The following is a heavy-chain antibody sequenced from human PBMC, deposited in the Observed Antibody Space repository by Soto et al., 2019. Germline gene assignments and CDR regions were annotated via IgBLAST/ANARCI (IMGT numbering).Heavy chain of an antibody. J-gene: IGHJ6*04. CDR3: ASDIVVVPAVLMDV. CDR2: ISSSGSTI. D-gene: IGHD2-2*01. CDR1: GFTFSDYY. Sequence: PGGSLRLSCAASGFTFSDYYMSWIRQAPGKGLEWVSYISSSGSTIYYADSVKGRFTISRDNAKNSLYLQMNSLRAEDTAVYYCASDIVVVPAVLMDVWGKGTTVTVSS. V-gene: IGHV3-11*01.